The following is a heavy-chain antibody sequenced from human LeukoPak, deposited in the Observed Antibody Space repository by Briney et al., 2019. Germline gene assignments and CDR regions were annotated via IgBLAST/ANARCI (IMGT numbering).Heavy chain of an antibody. Sequence: GGSLRLSCAASAFTFSSYAMSWVRQAPGKGLEWGLAISGGGGSTSYASSVKGRFTISRNNSKNTLYLQRTSLRAEDTAVYYCAKVSLPDFPDYFDGWGQGTLVTASS. J-gene: IGHJ4*01. CDR3: AKVSLPDFPDYFDG. CDR1: AFTFSSYA. V-gene: IGHV3-23*01. D-gene: IGHD3-3*01. CDR2: ISGGGGST.